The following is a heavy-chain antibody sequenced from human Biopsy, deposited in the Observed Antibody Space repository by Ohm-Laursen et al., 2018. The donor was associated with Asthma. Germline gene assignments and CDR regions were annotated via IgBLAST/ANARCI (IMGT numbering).Heavy chain of an antibody. V-gene: IGHV3-30*01. CDR1: GFTFSDYD. Sequence: SLRLSCTATGFTFSDYDIHWVRQAPGKGLEWVGVISKDASTQDYADSVKGRFTMARDNSKNTLDLQMNSLREGDTAVYYCVRDGTDDAFDIWGQGTVVSVSS. J-gene: IGHJ3*02. CDR3: VRDGTDDAFDI. CDR2: ISKDASTQ. D-gene: IGHD1-1*01.